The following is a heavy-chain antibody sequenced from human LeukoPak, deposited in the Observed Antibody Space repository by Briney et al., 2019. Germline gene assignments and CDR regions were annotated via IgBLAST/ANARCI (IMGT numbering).Heavy chain of an antibody. CDR1: GFTFSTYW. CDR3: ARNGEYLSGWYFDY. J-gene: IGHJ4*02. D-gene: IGHD2/OR15-2a*01. V-gene: IGHV3-23*01. Sequence: GGSLRLSCAASGFTFSTYWMHWVRQAPGKGLVWVSAISGSGGSTYYADSVKGRFTISRDNSKNTLYLQMNSLRAEDTAVYYCARNGEYLSGWYFDYWRQGALVTDSS. CDR2: ISGSGGST.